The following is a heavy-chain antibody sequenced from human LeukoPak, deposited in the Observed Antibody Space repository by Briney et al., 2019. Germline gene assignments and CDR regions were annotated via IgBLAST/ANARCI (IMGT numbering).Heavy chain of an antibody. V-gene: IGHV3-48*01. D-gene: IGHD3-10*01. CDR3: AREGLLWFGEFSGIDY. CDR1: GFTFSSYS. Sequence: PGGSLRLSCAASGFTFSSYSMNWVRQAPGKGLEWVSYISSSSSTIYYADSVKGRFTISRDNAKNSLYPQMNSLRAEDTAVYYCAREGLLWFGEFSGIDYWGQGTLVTVSS. CDR2: ISSSSSTI. J-gene: IGHJ4*02.